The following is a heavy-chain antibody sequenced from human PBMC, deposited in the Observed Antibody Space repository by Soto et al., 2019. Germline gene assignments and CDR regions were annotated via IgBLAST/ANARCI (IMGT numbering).Heavy chain of an antibody. V-gene: IGHV4-59*01. Sequence: SETLSLTCTVSGGSISSYYWSWIRQPPGKGLEWIGYIYYSGSTNYNPSLKSRVTISVDTSKNQFSLKLSSVTAADTAVYYCAIANIVLVPAAPYYYGMDVWGQGTTVT. D-gene: IGHD2-2*01. CDR1: GGSISSYY. J-gene: IGHJ6*02. CDR2: IYYSGST. CDR3: AIANIVLVPAAPYYYGMDV.